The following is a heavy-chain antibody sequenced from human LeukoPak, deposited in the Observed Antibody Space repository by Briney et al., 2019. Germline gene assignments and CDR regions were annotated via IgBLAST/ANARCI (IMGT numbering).Heavy chain of an antibody. J-gene: IGHJ4*02. CDR2: INRSGGA. CDR3: ARGDTYCGGDCYAPNY. D-gene: IGHD2-21*02. CDR1: GGSFSGYY. V-gene: IGHV4-34*01. Sequence: SETLSLTCAVYGGSFSGYYWSWIRQLPGKGLEWIGEINRSGGANYNPSLKSRVTISVDTSKNQFSLKMSSVTAADTAVYYCARGDTYCGGDCYAPNYWAKETLVTLSS.